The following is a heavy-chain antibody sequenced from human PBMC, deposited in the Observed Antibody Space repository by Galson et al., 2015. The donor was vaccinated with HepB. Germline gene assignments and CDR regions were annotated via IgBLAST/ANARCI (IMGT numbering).Heavy chain of an antibody. Sequence: SVKVSCKASGYTFTYRYLHWVRQAPGQALEWMGWITPFNGNTNYAQKFQDRVTITRDRSMSTAYMELSSLRSEDTAMYYCARSRGIAAAGDDSAFDIWGQGTMVTVSS. CDR1: GYTFTYRY. D-gene: IGHD6-13*01. CDR3: ARSRGIAAAGDDSAFDI. J-gene: IGHJ3*02. V-gene: IGHV1-45*02. CDR2: ITPFNGNT.